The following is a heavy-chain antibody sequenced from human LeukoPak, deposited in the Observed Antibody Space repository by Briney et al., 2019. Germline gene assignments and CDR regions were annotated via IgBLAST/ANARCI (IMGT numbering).Heavy chain of an antibody. D-gene: IGHD2-8*01. CDR2: IVVGSGNT. J-gene: IGHJ5*02. V-gene: IGHV1-58*01. CDR3: AADLGLGYCTNGVWPPPGFDP. CDR1: GFTFTSSA. Sequence: GASVKVSCKDSGFTFTSSAVQWVRQARGQRLEWIGWIVVGSGNTNYAQKLQERVTITRDMSTSTAYMELSSLRSEDTAVYYCAADLGLGYCTNGVWPPPGFDPWGQGTLVTVSS.